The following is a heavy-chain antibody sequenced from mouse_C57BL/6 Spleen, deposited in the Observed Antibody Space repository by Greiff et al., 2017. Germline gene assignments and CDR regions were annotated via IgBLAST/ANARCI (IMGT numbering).Heavy chain of an antibody. CDR2: IDPSDSYT. D-gene: IGHD1-1*01. CDR1: GYTFTSYW. Sequence: VQLQQSGAELVMPGASVKLSCKASGYTFTSYWMHWVKQRPGQGLEWIGEIDPSDSYTNYNQKFKGKSTLTVDKSSSTAYMQLSSLTSEDSAVYYCARDDGSSPFAYWGQGTLVTVSA. V-gene: IGHV1-69*01. J-gene: IGHJ3*01. CDR3: ARDDGSSPFAY.